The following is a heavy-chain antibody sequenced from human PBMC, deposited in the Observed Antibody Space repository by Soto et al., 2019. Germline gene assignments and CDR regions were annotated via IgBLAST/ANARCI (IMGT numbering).Heavy chain of an antibody. V-gene: IGHV4-59*08. CDR3: ARRRDGYTWDY. Sequence: QVQLQESGPGLVKPSETLSLTCTVSGGSLSDYYWSWIRQPPGKGLEWIGYIYFSGSTNYNPSLKSRVTMSLDTSKNQFSLKLSSVTAADTAVYYCARRRDGYTWDYWGQGTLVTVSP. D-gene: IGHD5-12*01. J-gene: IGHJ4*02. CDR1: GGSLSDYY. CDR2: IYFSGST.